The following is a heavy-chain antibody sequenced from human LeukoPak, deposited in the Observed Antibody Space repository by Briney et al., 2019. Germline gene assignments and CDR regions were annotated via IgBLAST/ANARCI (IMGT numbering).Heavy chain of an antibody. CDR1: GYTFTGYY. CDR3: ARPRWSSSPSFDY. Sequence: ASVKVSCKASGYTFTGYYMHWVRQAPGQGLEWMGWISPNSGGTNYAQKFQGRVTMTRDTSISTAYMELSRLRSDDTAVYYCARPRWSSSPSFDYWGQGTLVTVSS. J-gene: IGHJ4*02. D-gene: IGHD6-6*01. CDR2: ISPNSGGT. V-gene: IGHV1-2*02.